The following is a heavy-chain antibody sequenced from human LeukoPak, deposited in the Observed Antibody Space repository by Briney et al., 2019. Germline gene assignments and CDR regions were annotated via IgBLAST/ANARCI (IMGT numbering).Heavy chain of an antibody. CDR2: IYYSGST. D-gene: IGHD3-22*01. CDR3: ARGPPPYYYDSSGYPTIWYFDL. V-gene: IGHV4-59*01. CDR1: GGSISSYY. J-gene: IGHJ2*01. Sequence: SETLSLTCTVSGGSISSYYWSWIRQPPGKGLEWIGYIYYSGSTNYNPSLKSRVTISVDTSKSQFSLKLSSVTAADTAVYYCARGPPPYYYDSSGYPTIWYFDLWGRGTLVTVSS.